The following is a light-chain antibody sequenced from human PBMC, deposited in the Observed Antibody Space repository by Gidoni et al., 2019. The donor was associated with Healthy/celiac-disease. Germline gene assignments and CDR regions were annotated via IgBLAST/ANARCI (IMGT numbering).Light chain of an antibody. CDR3: QQLNSYPRT. CDR2: AAS. Sequence: DIHLTPSPSFLSASVGDRVTITCRASQGISSYLAWYQQKPGKAPKLLIYAASTLQRGVPSRFSGSGSGTEFTLTISSLQPEDFATYYCQQLNSYPRTFGQGTKVEIK. V-gene: IGKV1-9*01. CDR1: QGISSY. J-gene: IGKJ1*01.